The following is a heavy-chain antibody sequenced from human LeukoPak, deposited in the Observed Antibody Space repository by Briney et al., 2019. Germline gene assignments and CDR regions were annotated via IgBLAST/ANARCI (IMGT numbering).Heavy chain of an antibody. CDR1: GFTFDEYT. V-gene: IGHV3-43*01. CDR2: ISWDGGST. Sequence: GGSLRLSCAASGFTFDEYTMHWVCQAPGKCLEWVSLISWDGGSTYYADSVKGRFTISRDNSKNSLYMQMNSLRTEDTALYYCAKGNYYYMDVWGKGTTVTVSS. J-gene: IGHJ6*03. CDR3: AKGNYYYMDV.